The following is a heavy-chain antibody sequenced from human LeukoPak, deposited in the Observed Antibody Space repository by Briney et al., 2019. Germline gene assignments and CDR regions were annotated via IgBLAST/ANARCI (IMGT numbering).Heavy chain of an antibody. CDR2: ISAYNGNT. J-gene: IGHJ4*02. D-gene: IGHD6-19*01. CDR3: ARSSFIAVAGTCSDY. CDR1: GYTFTSYG. V-gene: IGHV1-18*01. Sequence: ASVKVSCKASGYTFTSYGISWVRQAPGQGLEWMGWISAYNGNTNYAQKLQGRVTMTTDTSTSTAYMELRSLRSDDTAVYYCARSSFIAVAGTCSDYWDQGTLVTVSS.